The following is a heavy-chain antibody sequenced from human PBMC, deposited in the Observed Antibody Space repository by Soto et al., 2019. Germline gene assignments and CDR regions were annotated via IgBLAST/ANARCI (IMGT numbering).Heavy chain of an antibody. J-gene: IGHJ5*02. CDR2: IWYDGSYR. D-gene: IGHD3-10*01. CDR1: GFTFNSYG. V-gene: IGHV3-33*01. Sequence: QVQLVQSGGGVAQSGRSLRLSCTSSGFTFNSYGMFWARQAPGKVLEWVAGIWYDGSYRYYVDSVKGRFTVSRDNSKNPMYFEMNSLRAEDTAFYYCARISGSGHLGWFDPWGQGTLVTVSS. CDR3: ARISGSGHLGWFDP.